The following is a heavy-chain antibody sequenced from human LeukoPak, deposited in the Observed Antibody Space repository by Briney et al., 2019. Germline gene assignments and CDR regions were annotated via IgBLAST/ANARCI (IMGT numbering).Heavy chain of an antibody. J-gene: IGHJ4*02. CDR1: GFTFSNSD. Sequence: PGGSLRLSCAASGFTFSNSDMEWVRQAPGEGLEWVSSITPSSTYINYAESMRGRFTVSRDNAKNSLYLQMNSLTAEDTAVYYCARNLNSPIAVAGSDYWGQGTLVTVSS. CDR2: ITPSSTYI. V-gene: IGHV3-21*01. CDR3: ARNLNSPIAVAGSDY. D-gene: IGHD6-19*01.